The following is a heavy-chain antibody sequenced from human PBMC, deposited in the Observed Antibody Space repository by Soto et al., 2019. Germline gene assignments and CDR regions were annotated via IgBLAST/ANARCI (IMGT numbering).Heavy chain of an antibody. CDR1: GFTFSSYA. CDR2: ISGSGGST. J-gene: IGHJ4*02. Sequence: PGGSLRLSCAASGFTFSSYAMSWVRQAPGKGLEWVSAISGSGGSTYYADSVKGRFTISRDNSKNTLYLQMNSLRAEDTAVYYCAKDIILGYCSSTSCYAPLGYFDYWGQGTLVTVSS. D-gene: IGHD2-2*01. V-gene: IGHV3-23*01. CDR3: AKDIILGYCSSTSCYAPLGYFDY.